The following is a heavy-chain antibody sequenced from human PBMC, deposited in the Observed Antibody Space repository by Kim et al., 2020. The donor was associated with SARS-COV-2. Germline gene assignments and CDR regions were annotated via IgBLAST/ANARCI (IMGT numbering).Heavy chain of an antibody. CDR1: GFTFSSYW. Sequence: GGSLRLSCAASGFTFSSYWLSWVRQSPGKGLEWVANIKQDGSEKYFLDSVKGRFTISRDNAKNSLYLQMNSLRAEDTAVYYCARGRSYESSGYYGYWGQGPLVTVSS. V-gene: IGHV3-7*01. J-gene: IGHJ4*02. CDR2: IKQDGSEK. D-gene: IGHD3-22*01. CDR3: ARGRSYESSGYYGY.